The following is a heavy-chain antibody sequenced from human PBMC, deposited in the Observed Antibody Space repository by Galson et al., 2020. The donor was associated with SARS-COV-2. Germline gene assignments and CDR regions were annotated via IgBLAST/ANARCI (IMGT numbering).Heavy chain of an antibody. Sequence: SETLSLTCTVSGGSISSGGYYWSWIRQHPGKGLEWIGYIYYSGSTYYNPSLKSRVTISVDTSKNQFSLKLSSVTAADTAVYYCARRSIVLMVDAIKRDAFDIWGQGTMVTVSS. CDR1: GGSISSGGYY. CDR2: IYYSGST. V-gene: IGHV4-31*03. J-gene: IGHJ3*02. CDR3: ARRSIVLMVDAIKRDAFDI. D-gene: IGHD2-8*01.